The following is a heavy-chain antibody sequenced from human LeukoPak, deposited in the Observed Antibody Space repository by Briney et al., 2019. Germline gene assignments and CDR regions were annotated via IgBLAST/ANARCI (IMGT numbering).Heavy chain of an antibody. CDR3: ARASDSGFYYYFDF. Sequence: SETLSLTCTVSGGSISGNYWSWFRQPPGKGLEWIGYIYYSGSTNYNPSLKSRVTISVDTSKNQFSLKLSSVTAADTAVYYCARASDSGFYYYFDFWGQGTLVTVSS. D-gene: IGHD3-22*01. CDR2: IYYSGST. CDR1: GGSISGNY. V-gene: IGHV4-59*08. J-gene: IGHJ4*02.